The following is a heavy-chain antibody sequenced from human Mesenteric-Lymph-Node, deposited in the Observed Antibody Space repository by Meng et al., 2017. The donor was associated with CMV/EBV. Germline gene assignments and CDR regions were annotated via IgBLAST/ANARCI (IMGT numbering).Heavy chain of an antibody. V-gene: IGHV3-23*01. Sequence: GESLKISCAASGFTFSSYAMSWVRQAPGKGLEWVSAISGSGGSTYYADSVKGRFTISRDNSKNSLYLQMNSLRTEDTALYYCAKDRSSTSSRGMDVWGQGTTVTVSS. CDR3: AKDRSSTSSRGMDV. J-gene: IGHJ6*02. CDR2: ISGSGGST. D-gene: IGHD2-2*01. CDR1: GFTFSSYA.